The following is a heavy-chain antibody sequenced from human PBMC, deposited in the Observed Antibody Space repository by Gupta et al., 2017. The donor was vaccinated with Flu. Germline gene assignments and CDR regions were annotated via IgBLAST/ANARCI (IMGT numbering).Heavy chain of an antibody. D-gene: IGHD5-12*01. CDR2: INAGNGDT. Sequence: QVRLVQSGPEVKKIGVSVRLSCKASGYNFRGTAIHWVRQAPGQRLEWLGWINAGNGDTKYSQNLQGRLTITSDTGATTVYMDLTSLTSEDTAVYFCARDGGGYSGRWFGWFDPWGQGSLVTVSS. CDR3: ARDGGGYSGRWFGWFDP. CDR1: GYNFRGTA. J-gene: IGHJ5*02. V-gene: IGHV1-3*01.